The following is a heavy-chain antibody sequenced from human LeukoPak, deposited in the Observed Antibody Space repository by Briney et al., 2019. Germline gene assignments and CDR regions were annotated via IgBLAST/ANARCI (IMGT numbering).Heavy chain of an antibody. CDR2: ISYEGRTT. J-gene: IGHJ4*02. Sequence: PGGSLRLSCAGAGFTFSNYGMHWVRQAPGKGLEWVAVISYEGRTTYYADSVKGRFTISRDNSRNTLFLQMDSMRPEDTAVYYCAKEGTASISTWYDSWGQGTLVTVSS. D-gene: IGHD2-2*01. CDR1: GFTFSNYG. V-gene: IGHV3-30*18. CDR3: AKEGTASISTWYDS.